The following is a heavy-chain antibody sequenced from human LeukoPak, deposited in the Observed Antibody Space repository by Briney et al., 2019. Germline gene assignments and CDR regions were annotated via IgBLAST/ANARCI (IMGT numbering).Heavy chain of an antibody. D-gene: IGHD3-22*01. V-gene: IGHV3-33*01. Sequence: GGSLRLSCAASGFTFSSYGMHWVRQAPGKGLEWVAVIWYDGSNKYYADSVKGRFTISRDNSKNTLYLQMNSLRAEDTAVYYCARGLYYYDSSGDYYFDYWGQGTLVTVSS. CDR3: ARGLYYYDSSGDYYFDY. CDR1: GFTFSSYG. CDR2: IWYDGSNK. J-gene: IGHJ4*02.